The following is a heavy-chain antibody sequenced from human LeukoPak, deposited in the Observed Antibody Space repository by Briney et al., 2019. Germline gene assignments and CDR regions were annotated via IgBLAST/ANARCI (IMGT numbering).Heavy chain of an antibody. J-gene: IGHJ5*02. CDR3: ARVYSFLNWFDP. V-gene: IGHV1-18*01. Sequence: ASVKVSCKASGYTLTSYGISWVRQAPGQGLEWMGWISAYNGNTNYAQKLQGRVTMTTDTSTSTAYMELRSLRSDDTAVYYCARVYSFLNWFDPWGQGTLVTVSS. D-gene: IGHD5/OR15-5a*01. CDR1: GYTLTSYG. CDR2: ISAYNGNT.